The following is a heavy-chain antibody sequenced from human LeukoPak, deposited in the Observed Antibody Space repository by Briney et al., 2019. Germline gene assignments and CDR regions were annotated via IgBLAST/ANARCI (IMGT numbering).Heavy chain of an antibody. CDR2: IYYSGST. CDR3: AREVWEADNWFDP. CDR1: GGSISSHY. D-gene: IGHD1-14*01. Sequence: SETLSLTCTVSGGSISSHYWSCIRQPPGKGLEWIGYIYYSGSTNYNPSLKSRVTISVDTSKNQFSLKLSSVTAADTAVYYCAREVWEADNWFDPWGQGTLVTVSS. J-gene: IGHJ5*02. V-gene: IGHV4-59*11.